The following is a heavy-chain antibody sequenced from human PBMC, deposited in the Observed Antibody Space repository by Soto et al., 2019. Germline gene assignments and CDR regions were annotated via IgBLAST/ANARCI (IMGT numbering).Heavy chain of an antibody. CDR2: IYYSGST. CDR3: AREYYDFWSGATSNWFDP. J-gene: IGHJ5*02. CDR1: GGSISSGGYY. Sequence: PSETLSLTCAVSGGSISSGGYYWSWIRQPPGKGLEWIGYIYYSGSTYYNPSLKSRVTISVDTSKNQFSLKLSSVTAADTAVYYCAREYYDFWSGATSNWFDPWGQGTLVTVSS. D-gene: IGHD3-3*01. V-gene: IGHV4-30-4*01.